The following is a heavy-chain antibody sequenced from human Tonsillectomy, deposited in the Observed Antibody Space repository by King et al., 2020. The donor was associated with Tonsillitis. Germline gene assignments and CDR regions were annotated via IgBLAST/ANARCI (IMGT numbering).Heavy chain of an antibody. CDR2: INSDESST. CDR1: GFTFSRYW. J-gene: IGHJ4*02. Sequence: VQLVESGGGLVQPGGSLRLSCAASGFTFSRYWMHWVRQAPGKGLVWVSRINSDESSTSYADSVKSRFTISRDNAKNTLYLQMNSLRAEDTAVYYCASPRQSSSWIHFDYWGQGTLVTVSS. V-gene: IGHV3-74*01. D-gene: IGHD6-13*01. CDR3: ASPRQSSSWIHFDY.